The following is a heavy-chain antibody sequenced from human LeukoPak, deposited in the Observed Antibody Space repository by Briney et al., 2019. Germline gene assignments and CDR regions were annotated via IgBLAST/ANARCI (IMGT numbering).Heavy chain of an antibody. V-gene: IGHV3-9*01. J-gene: IGHJ4*02. CDR1: GFTFDDYA. CDR2: ISWNSGSI. Sequence: GRSLRLSCAASGFTFDDYAMPWVRQAPGKGLEWVSGISWNSGSIGYADSVKGRFTISRDNAKNSLYLQMNSLGAEDTALYYCVKVTAAGFVDHWGQGTLVTVSS. CDR3: VKVTAAGFVDH. D-gene: IGHD6-13*01.